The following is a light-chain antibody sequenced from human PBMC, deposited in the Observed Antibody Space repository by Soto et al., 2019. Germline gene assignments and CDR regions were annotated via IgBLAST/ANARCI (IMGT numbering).Light chain of an antibody. V-gene: IGKV3-11*01. CDR2: DAS. CDR1: QSVSSY. CDR3: QPRSYWPPYT. J-gene: IGKJ2*01. Sequence: EIVWTQSTATLSLSPGERATLSCRASQSVSSYLAWYQQKPGQAPRLLIYDASSRATGIPARFSGSGFGTDFTLTISSLESEDSAVYYCQPRSYWPPYTFGQGTKVDIK.